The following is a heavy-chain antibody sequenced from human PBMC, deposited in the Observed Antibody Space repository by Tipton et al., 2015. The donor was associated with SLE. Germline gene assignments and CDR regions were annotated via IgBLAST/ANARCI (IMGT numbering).Heavy chain of an antibody. Sequence: TLSLTCTVSGGSINSGSYYWSWIRQPAGKGLEWIGRIYTSGSTNYNPSLKSRVTISVDTSKNQFSLKLSSVTAADTAVYYCAREGYYDSSGYHDAFDIWGQGTMVTVSS. J-gene: IGHJ3*02. V-gene: IGHV4-61*02. CDR3: AREGYYDSSGYHDAFDI. CDR2: IYTSGST. CDR1: GGSINSGSYY. D-gene: IGHD3-22*01.